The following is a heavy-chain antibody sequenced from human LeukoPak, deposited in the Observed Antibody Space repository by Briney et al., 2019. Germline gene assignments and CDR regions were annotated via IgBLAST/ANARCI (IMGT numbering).Heavy chain of an antibody. CDR2: IYSGGST. Sequence: GGSLRLSCAASGFTFSSNYMSWVRQAPGKGLEWVSVIYSGGSTYYADSVKGRFTISRDNSKKTLYLQMNSLRAEDTAVYYCARGMYSGSYPNAFDIWGQGTMVTVSS. CDR3: ARGMYSGSYPNAFDI. D-gene: IGHD1-26*01. J-gene: IGHJ3*02. CDR1: GFTFSSNY. V-gene: IGHV3-66*01.